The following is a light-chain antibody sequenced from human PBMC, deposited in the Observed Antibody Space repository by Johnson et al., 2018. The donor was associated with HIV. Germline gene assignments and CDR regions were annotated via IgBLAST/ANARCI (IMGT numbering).Light chain of an antibody. Sequence: QSVLTQPPSVSAAPGQKVTISCSGSSSNIGNNYVSWYQQLPGTAPKLLIYDNNQRPSGIPDRFSGSKSGTSATLGITGLQTGDEADYYCGTCDSSLGPYVFGTGTKVTVL. J-gene: IGLJ1*01. V-gene: IGLV1-51*01. CDR1: SSNIGNNY. CDR3: GTCDSSLGPYV. CDR2: DNN.